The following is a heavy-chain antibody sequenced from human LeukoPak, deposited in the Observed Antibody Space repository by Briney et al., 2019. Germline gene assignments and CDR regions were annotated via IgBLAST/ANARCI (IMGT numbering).Heavy chain of an antibody. CDR3: ARDLNDAFDY. CDR2: ISSSSSYI. V-gene: IGHV3-11*06. J-gene: IGHJ4*02. D-gene: IGHD1-1*01. Sequence: PGGSLRLSCAASGFTFSDYYMSWIRQAPGKGLEWVSSISSSSSYIYYADSVKGRFTISRDNAKNSLYLQMNSLRAEDTAVYYCARDLNDAFDYWGQGTLVTVSS. CDR1: GFTFSDYY.